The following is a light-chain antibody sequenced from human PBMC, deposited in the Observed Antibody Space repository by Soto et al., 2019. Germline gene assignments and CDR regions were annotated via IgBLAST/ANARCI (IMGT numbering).Light chain of an antibody. J-gene: IGKJ5*01. CDR2: EAS. Sequence: ELVLSQSPATLSVSPGERATLSCRASQSIRKNLAWYQQKPGQAPTLLIYEASTRATGVPARFSGSGSGTEFTLTISSLQSEDFEIYYCQHYNSYLYTFGQGTRLEIK. V-gene: IGKV3-15*01. CDR1: QSIRKN. CDR3: QHYNSYLYT.